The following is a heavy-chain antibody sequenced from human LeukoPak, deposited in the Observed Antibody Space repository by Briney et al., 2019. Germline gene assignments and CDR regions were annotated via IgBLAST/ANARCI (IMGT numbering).Heavy chain of an antibody. J-gene: IGHJ4*02. CDR2: IYYSGST. CDR1: GGSISSSSYY. CDR3: ASLGYCSGGSCYQGTEIDY. D-gene: IGHD2-15*01. Sequence: KPSETLSLTCTVSGGSISSSSYYWGWIRQPPGKGLEWIGSIYYSGSTYYNPSLKSRVTISVDTSKNQFSPKLSSVTAADTAVYYCASLGYCSGGSCYQGTEIDYWGQGTLVTVSS. V-gene: IGHV4-39*01.